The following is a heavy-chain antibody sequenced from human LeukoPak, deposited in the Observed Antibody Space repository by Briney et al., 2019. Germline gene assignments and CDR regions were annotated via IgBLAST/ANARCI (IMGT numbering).Heavy chain of an antibody. J-gene: IGHJ6*03. Sequence: SETLSLTCTVSGGSISSYYWSWIRQPPGKGLEWIGYIYYSGSTNYNPPLKSRVNSSVDTSKTPFSLQLSSVTAADTAVYYCARGYDFWSGYYTPHYYYYYMDVWGKGTTVTVSS. CDR3: ARGYDFWSGYYTPHYYYYYMDV. CDR1: GGSISSYY. V-gene: IGHV4-59*01. CDR2: IYYSGST. D-gene: IGHD3-3*01.